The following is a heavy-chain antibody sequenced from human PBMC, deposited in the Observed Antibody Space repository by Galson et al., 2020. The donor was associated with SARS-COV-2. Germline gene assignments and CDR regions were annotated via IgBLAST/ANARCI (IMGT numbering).Heavy chain of an antibody. CDR2: VSNDGSNE. V-gene: IGHV3-30*04. CDR1: GFFFSSYA. D-gene: IGHD2-2*01. Sequence: GESLKISCAASGFFFSSYAMHWVRQAPGKGLEWVAVVSNDGSNEYYADSVEGRFTISRDNSKSTHYLQMNGLRDEDTGIYYCATGKDYCSSTRCYFYHMEVWGKGTMVTVSS. CDR3: ATGKDYCSSTRCYFYHMEV. J-gene: IGHJ6*03.